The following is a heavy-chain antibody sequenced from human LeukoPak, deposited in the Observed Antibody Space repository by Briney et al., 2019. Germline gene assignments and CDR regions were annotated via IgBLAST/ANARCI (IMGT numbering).Heavy chain of an antibody. D-gene: IGHD3-3*01. CDR3: ARVAEIRFLEWANWFDP. V-gene: IGHV4-59*01. CDR1: GGSISSYY. J-gene: IGHJ5*02. Sequence: SETLSLTCTVSGGSISSYYWSWIRQPPGKGLEWIGYIYYSGSTNYNPSLKSRVTISVDTYKNQFSLKLSSVTAADTVVYYCARVAEIRFLEWANWFDPWGQGTLVTVSS. CDR2: IYYSGST.